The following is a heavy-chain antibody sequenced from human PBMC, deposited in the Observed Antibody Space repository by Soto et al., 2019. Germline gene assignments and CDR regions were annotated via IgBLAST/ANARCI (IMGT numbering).Heavy chain of an antibody. Sequence: GGSLRLSCAASGFSFTNFAMSWVRQAPGKGLEWVAGIGASGDITWYADSVKGRLSISRDNSKNTLYLQLNSLRFEDTAVCYCAKDDFTDRGDDYFDYWGPGNLVTVSS. V-gene: IGHV3-23*01. J-gene: IGHJ4*02. D-gene: IGHD2-21*02. CDR3: AKDDFTDRGDDYFDY. CDR2: IGASGDIT. CDR1: GFSFTNFA.